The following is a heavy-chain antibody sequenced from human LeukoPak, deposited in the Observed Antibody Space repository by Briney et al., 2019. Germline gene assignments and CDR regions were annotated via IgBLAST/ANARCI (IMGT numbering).Heavy chain of an antibody. CDR1: GGTFSSYA. D-gene: IGHD3-10*01. CDR3: AREGYGSGSPGGYFDY. V-gene: IGHV1-69*04. J-gene: IGHJ4*02. Sequence: ASVKVTCKASGGTFSSYAVSWVRQAPGQGLEWMGRIIPILGIANYAQKFQGRVTITADKSTSTAYMELSSLRSEDTAVYYCAREGYGSGSPGGYFDYWGQGTLVTVSS. CDR2: IIPILGIA.